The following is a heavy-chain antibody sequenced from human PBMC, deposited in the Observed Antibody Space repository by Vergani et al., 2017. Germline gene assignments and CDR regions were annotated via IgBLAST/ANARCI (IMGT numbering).Heavy chain of an antibody. CDR2: IYYSGST. CDR3: ARGVRDIVATKGVDYFDY. CDR1: GGSISSYY. D-gene: IGHD5-12*01. V-gene: IGHV4-59*01. Sequence: QVQLQESGPGLVKPSETLSLTCTVSGGSISSYYWSWIRQPPGKGLEWIGYIYYSGSTNYNPSLKSRVTISVDTSKNLFSLKLSSVTAADTAVYSCARGVRDIVATKGVDYFDYWGQGTLVTVSS. J-gene: IGHJ4*02.